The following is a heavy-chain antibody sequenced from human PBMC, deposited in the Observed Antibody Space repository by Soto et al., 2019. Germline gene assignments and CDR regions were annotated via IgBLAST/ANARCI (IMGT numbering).Heavy chain of an antibody. V-gene: IGHV1-24*01. J-gene: IGHJ3*02. Sequence: ASVKVSCKVSGYTLTELSMHWVRQAPGKGFEWMGGFDPEDGETIYAQKFQGRVTMTKDTSINTAYMELSSLRSEDTAVYYCARIYKKSRVYSGLRDIVVVPAAKTDAFDIWGQGTMVTVSS. CDR3: ARIYKKSRVYSGLRDIVVVPAAKTDAFDI. CDR1: GYTLTELS. D-gene: IGHD2-2*01. CDR2: FDPEDGET.